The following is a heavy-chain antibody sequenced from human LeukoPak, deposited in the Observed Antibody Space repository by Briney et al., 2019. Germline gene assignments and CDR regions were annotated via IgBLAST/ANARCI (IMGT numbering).Heavy chain of an antibody. CDR1: GYTFTGFY. D-gene: IGHD6-13*01. Sequence: GASVKVSCKASGYTFTGFYMDWVRQAPGQGLKWMGRVNPKSGGADYEQEFQGRLTMTRDTSITTVYMQLSRLRSDDTAVYYCATYSSNWLTYDLWGQGTLVTVSS. CDR2: VNPKSGGA. CDR3: ATYSSNWLTYDL. V-gene: IGHV1-2*02. J-gene: IGHJ4*02.